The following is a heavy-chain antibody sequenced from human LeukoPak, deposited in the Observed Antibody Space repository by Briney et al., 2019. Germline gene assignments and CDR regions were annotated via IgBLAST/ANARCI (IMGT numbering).Heavy chain of an antibody. V-gene: IGHV1-18*01. D-gene: IGHD1-26*01. Sequence: ASVKVSCKASGYTFTSYGISWVRQAPGQGLEWMGWISAYNGNTNYALKLQGRVTMTTDTSTSTAYMELRSLRSDDTAVYYCARGVVGAPLGYYYYMDVWGKGTTVTVSS. CDR2: ISAYNGNT. J-gene: IGHJ6*03. CDR3: ARGVVGAPLGYYYYMDV. CDR1: GYTFTSYG.